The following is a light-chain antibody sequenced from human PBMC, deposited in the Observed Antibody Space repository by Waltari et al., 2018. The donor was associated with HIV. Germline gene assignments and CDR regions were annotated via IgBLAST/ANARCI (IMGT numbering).Light chain of an antibody. V-gene: IGLV3-10*01. CDR3: FSTDSNSDQRV. J-gene: IGLJ2*01. CDR2: EDN. CDR1: ALPEKY. Sequence: SYELTQPPSVSVSPGQTATITCSGDALPEKYVYGYKKKSGQAPVVVIYEDNKRPSGIPERFSGSNSGAMASLTITWAQVDDEADYYCFSTDSNSDQRVFGGGTKLTVL.